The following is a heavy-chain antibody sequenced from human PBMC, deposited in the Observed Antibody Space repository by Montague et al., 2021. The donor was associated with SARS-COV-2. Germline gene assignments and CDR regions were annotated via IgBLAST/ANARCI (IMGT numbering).Heavy chain of an antibody. V-gene: IGHV3-23*01. D-gene: IGHD3-10*01. J-gene: IGHJ4*02. CDR3: AKGLSSGSYYSSYFDY. CDR1: GFTFSSYA. Sequence: SLRLSCAVSGFTFSSYAMSWVRQAPGKGLEWVPVISGSGGSTYYADSVKGRFTISRDNSKNTLYLQMNSLRAEDTAVYHCAKGLSSGSYYSSYFDYWGQGTLVTVSS. CDR2: ISGSGGST.